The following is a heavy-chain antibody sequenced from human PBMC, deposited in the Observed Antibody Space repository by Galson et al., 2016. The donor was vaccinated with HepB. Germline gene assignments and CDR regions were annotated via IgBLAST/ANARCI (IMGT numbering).Heavy chain of an antibody. D-gene: IGHD2-21*02. CDR3: ARDGSYCGGDCYSFHYGLDV. J-gene: IGHJ6*02. CDR2: ISSTSNTI. CDR1: GFTFGSYS. Sequence: SLRLSCAVSGFTFGSYSMNWVRQAPGKGLEWVSYISSTSNTIFYADSVQGRFTISRDNAKNSLYLQMNSLRDEDTAVYYRARDGSYCGGDCYSFHYGLDVWGQGTTVTVSS. V-gene: IGHV3-48*02.